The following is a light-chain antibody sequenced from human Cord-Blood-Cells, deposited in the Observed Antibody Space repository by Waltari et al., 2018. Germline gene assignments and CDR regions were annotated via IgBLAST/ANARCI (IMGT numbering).Light chain of an antibody. CDR3: CSYAGSSSYVV. Sequence: QSALTPPASVSGSPGQSITISRTGTSRAVGRYNLFPPYQQPPGKAPTLIIYEGSKRPSGVANRFSGSKAGNTASVTIPGRQAEDEADYHCCSYAGSSSYVVFGGGTKLTVL. J-gene: IGLJ2*01. V-gene: IGLV2-23*01. CDR1: SRAVGRYNL. CDR2: EGS.